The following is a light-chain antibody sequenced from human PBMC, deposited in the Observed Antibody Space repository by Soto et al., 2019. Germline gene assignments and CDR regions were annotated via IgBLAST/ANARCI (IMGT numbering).Light chain of an antibody. CDR2: DAS. Sequence: DIQMTQSPSTLSASVGDTFPFTCRASQSVSGWLAWYQQKPGEAPKLLIYDASALPRGVPSRFSGSGSGTKFTLTIASLQPDDFATYYCQQYETFSGTFGPGTKVDIK. V-gene: IGKV1-5*01. J-gene: IGKJ1*01. CDR1: QSVSGW. CDR3: QQYETFSGT.